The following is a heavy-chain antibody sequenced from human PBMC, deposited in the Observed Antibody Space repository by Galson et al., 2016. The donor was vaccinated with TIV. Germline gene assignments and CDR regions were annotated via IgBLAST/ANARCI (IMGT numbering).Heavy chain of an antibody. D-gene: IGHD3-10*01. CDR3: VRRKAMVRWGFDY. J-gene: IGHJ4*01. V-gene: IGHV4-39*01. CDR1: GGSINSGRYY. Sequence: TLSLTCSVSGGSINSGRYYWGWIRQPPGKGLEWLGSIFYTGSTHGNPSLESRPTISVDTFKSQFSLKLRSVSAADTAVYYCVRRKAMVRWGFDYWGHGILVTVSS. CDR2: IFYTGST.